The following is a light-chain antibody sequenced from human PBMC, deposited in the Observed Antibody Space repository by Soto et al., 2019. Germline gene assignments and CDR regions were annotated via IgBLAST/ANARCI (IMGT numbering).Light chain of an antibody. J-gene: IGKJ4*01. CDR1: QGISSY. V-gene: IGKV1-8*01. CDR3: QQYYSYPS. CDR2: AAS. Sequence: IRMTQSPSSFSASTGDRVTITCRASQGISSYLAWYQQKPGKAPKLLIYAASTLQSGVPSRFSGSGSGTDFTLTISCLQSEDFATYYCQQYYSYPSFGGGTKVEIK.